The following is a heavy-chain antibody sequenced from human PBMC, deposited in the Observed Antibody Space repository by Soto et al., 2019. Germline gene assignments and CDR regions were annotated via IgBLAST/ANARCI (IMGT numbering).Heavy chain of an antibody. CDR2: IIPIFGTA. D-gene: IGHD2-8*02. J-gene: IGHJ4*02. CDR3: ASHITGF. CDR1: GGTFSSYA. Sequence: ASVKVSCNASGGTFSSYAISWVRQAPGQGLEWMGGIIPIFGTANYAQKFQGRVTITADESTSTAYMELSSLRSEDTAVYYCASHITGFWGQGTLVTVSS. V-gene: IGHV1-69*13.